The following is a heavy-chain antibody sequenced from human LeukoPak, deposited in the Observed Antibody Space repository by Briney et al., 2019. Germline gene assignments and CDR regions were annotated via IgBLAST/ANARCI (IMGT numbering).Heavy chain of an antibody. D-gene: IGHD5-18*01. V-gene: IGHV3-23*01. J-gene: IGHJ3*02. CDR2: ISGSGGST. CDR1: GFTFSSYG. CDR3: ARRGYSYGLDAFDM. Sequence: GSLRLSCGASGFTFSSYGMSWVRQAPGRGLEWVSAISGSGGSTYYADSLKGRFTISRDNSKNTLYLQMNTLRAEDTAVYYCARRGYSYGLDAFDMWGQGTMVTVSS.